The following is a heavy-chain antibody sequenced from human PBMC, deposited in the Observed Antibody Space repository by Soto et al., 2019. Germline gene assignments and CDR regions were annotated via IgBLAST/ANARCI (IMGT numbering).Heavy chain of an antibody. CDR1: GYTFTSYY. D-gene: IGHD3-22*01. Sequence: ASVKVSCKASGYTFTSYYMHWVRQAPGQGLEWMGIINPSGGSTSYAQKFQGRVTMTRDTSTSTVYMELSSLRSEDTAVYYCARRRRDYYDSSGYPPDYWGQGTLVTVSS. J-gene: IGHJ4*02. CDR3: ARRRRDYYDSSGYPPDY. V-gene: IGHV1-46*01. CDR2: INPSGGST.